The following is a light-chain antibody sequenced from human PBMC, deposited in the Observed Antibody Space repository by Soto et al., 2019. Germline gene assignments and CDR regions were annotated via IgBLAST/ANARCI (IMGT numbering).Light chain of an antibody. CDR3: QQYNNWAAVT. CDR1: QSVSSN. J-gene: IGKJ4*01. V-gene: IGKV3-15*01. Sequence: EIVMTQSPATLSVSPGERATLSCRASQSVSSNLAWYQQKPGQAPRLLIYGASTRATGIPARFSGSGSGTEFTLTISSLQSEDFAVYYWQQYNNWAAVTFGGGTKVEIK. CDR2: GAS.